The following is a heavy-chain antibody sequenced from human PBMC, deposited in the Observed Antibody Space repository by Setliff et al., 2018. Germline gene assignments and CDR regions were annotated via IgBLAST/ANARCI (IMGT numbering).Heavy chain of an antibody. CDR2: IWDDGGNK. J-gene: IGHJ4*02. D-gene: IGHD2-15*01. CDR1: GFTFSTYR. CDR3: ARTCSGSGCYAGLES. Sequence: GGSLRLSCAASGFTFSTYRMHWVRQAPGKGLEWVAVIWDDGGNKYHADSVKGRFTISRDNSKNTLYLQMNSLRPEDTAVYYCARTCSGSGCYAGLESWGQGAPVTAPQ. V-gene: IGHV3-33*08.